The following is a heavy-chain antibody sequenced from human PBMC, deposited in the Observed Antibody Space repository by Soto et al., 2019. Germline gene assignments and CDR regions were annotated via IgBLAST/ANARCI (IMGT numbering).Heavy chain of an antibody. CDR1: GGTFSSYA. D-gene: IGHD2-21*02. CDR3: ARPDCGGDCYPRPYYYCGMDV. J-gene: IGHJ6*02. CDR2: IIPIFGTA. Sequence: QVQLVQSGAEVKKPGSSVKVSCKASGGTFSSYAISWVRQAPGQGLEWMGGIIPIFGTANYAQKFQGRVTIRAEESTXXAXMXXSSLGSEDPAVYYCARPDCGGDCYPRPYYYCGMDVWGQGTTVTVSS. V-gene: IGHV1-69*12.